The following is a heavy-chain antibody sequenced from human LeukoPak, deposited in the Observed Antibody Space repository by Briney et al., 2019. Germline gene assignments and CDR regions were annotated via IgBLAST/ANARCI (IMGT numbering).Heavy chain of an antibody. D-gene: IGHD2-8*01. CDR2: IIPIFGTA. J-gene: IGHJ6*02. Sequence: ASVKVSCKASGGTFIRFTISWVRQAPGQGLEWMGGIIPIFGTANYAQKFQGRVTITADESTSTAYMELSSLRSEDTAVYYCARSPLGYCTNGVCYTGPYGMDVWGQGTTVTVSS. V-gene: IGHV1-69*13. CDR1: GGTFIRFT. CDR3: ARSPLGYCTNGVCYTGPYGMDV.